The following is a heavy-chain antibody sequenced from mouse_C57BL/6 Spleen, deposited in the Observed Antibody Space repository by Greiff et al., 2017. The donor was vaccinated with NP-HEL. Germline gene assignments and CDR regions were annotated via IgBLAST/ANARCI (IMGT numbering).Heavy chain of an antibody. J-gene: IGHJ2*01. CDR2: IDPSDSYT. V-gene: IGHV1-69*01. CDR3: ARDRFFDY. CDR1: GYTFTSYW. D-gene: IGHD3-2*01. Sequence: VKLQQPGAELVMPGASVKLSCKASGYTFTSYWMHWVKQRPGQGLEWIGEIDPSDSYTNYNQKFKGKSTLTVDKSSSTAYMQLSSLTSEDSAVYYCARDRFFDYWGQGTTLTVSS.